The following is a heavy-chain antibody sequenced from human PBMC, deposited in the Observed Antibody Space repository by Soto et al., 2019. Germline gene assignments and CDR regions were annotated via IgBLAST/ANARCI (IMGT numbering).Heavy chain of an antibody. CDR3: AREAQDIVVVPAALGAFDI. J-gene: IGHJ3*02. CDR1: GGSISSYY. D-gene: IGHD2-2*01. V-gene: IGHV4-59*12. CDR2: IYYSGST. Sequence: SETLSLTCTVSGGSISSYYWSWIRQPPGKGLEWIGYIYYSGSTNYNPSLKSRVTISVDTSKNQFSLKLSSVTAADTAVYYCAREAQDIVVVPAALGAFDIWGQGTMVTVSS.